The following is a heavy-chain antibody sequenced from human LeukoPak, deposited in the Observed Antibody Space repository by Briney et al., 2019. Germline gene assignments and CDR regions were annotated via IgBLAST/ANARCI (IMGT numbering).Heavy chain of an antibody. CDR3: TTDRGLYDSSGYYYFATDI. CDR1: GFLFSDHY. Sequence: GGSLRLSCVASGFLFSDHYIDWVRQAPGKGLEWVGRIKSKSDGGTTDYAAPVKGRFTISRDDSKNTLFLQMNSLKTEDTAVYYCTTDRGLYDSSGYYYFATDIWGQGTMVTVSS. J-gene: IGHJ3*02. CDR2: IKSKSDGGTT. D-gene: IGHD3-22*01. V-gene: IGHV3-15*01.